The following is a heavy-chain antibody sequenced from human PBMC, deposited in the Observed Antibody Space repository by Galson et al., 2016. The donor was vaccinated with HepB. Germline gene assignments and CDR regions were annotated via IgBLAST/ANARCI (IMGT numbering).Heavy chain of an antibody. D-gene: IGHD1-26*01. Sequence: SLRLSCAASGFIISSYGMQWVRQAPGRGLEWVAVISDNGGSVGYGDSVKGRFTISRDNSKNTLYLQMDSLRAEDTALYFCAKGRSTGSHYHPPDDWGQGAPVTV. J-gene: IGHJ4*02. V-gene: IGHV3-30*18. CDR2: ISDNGGSV. CDR3: AKGRSTGSHYHPPDD. CDR1: GFIISSYG.